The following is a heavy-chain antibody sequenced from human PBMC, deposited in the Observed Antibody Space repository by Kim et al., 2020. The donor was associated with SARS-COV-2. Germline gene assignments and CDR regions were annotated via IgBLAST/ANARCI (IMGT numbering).Heavy chain of an antibody. Sequence: SETLSLTCTVSGGSISSGGYYWSRIRQHPGKGLEWIGYTYYSGSTYYNPSLKSQVTISVDKSKNQFSLKLSSVTAADTAVYYCGRDSGGLAGAGPDYWGQGALVTVSP. D-gene: IGHD6-19*01. CDR2: TYYSGST. CDR3: GRDSGGLAGAGPDY. V-gene: IGHV4-31*01. J-gene: IGHJ4*02. CDR1: GGSISSGGYY.